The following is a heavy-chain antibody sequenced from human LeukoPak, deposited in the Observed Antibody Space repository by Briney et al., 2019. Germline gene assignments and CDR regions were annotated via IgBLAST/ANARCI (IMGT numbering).Heavy chain of an antibody. CDR1: GVSVSSNY. V-gene: IGHV3-53*01. D-gene: IGHD6-13*01. CDR2: IYSGGNT. Sequence: GGSLRLSCAASGVSVSSNYMSWVRQAPGRGLEWVSVIYSGGNTYYADSVKGRFIISRDNSKNTLYLQVNSLRAEDTAVYYCARGPKGSSWPALIYYFDHWGQGTLVTVSS. CDR3: ARGPKGSSWPALIYYFDH. J-gene: IGHJ4*02.